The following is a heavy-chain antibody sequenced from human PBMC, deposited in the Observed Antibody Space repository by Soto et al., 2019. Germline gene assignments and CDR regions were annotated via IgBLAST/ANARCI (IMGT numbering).Heavy chain of an antibody. CDR2: MNPNSGNT. J-gene: IGHJ6*03. CDR1: GYTFTSYD. V-gene: IGHV1-8*01. Sequence: ASVKVSCTASGYTFTSYDINWVRQATGQGLEWMGWMNPNSGNTGYAQKFQGRVTMTRNTSISTAYMELSSLRSEDTAVYYCARVGVVADYYYYYYMDVWGKGTTVTVSS. CDR3: ARVGVVADYYYYYYMDV. D-gene: IGHD2-2*01.